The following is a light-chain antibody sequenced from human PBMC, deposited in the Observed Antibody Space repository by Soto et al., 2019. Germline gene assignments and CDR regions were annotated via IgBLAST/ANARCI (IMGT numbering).Light chain of an antibody. V-gene: IGKV3-20*01. CDR3: QQYDGSPLT. Sequence: EIVLTQSPGTLSLSPGERATLSCRASQSLSINSLAWYQQKPGQSPSLLVYGASTRDTGIPDRFRGSGSGTDFALTISSLEPEDCAMYYCQQYDGSPLTFGPGTKVDIK. CDR2: GAS. CDR1: QSLSINS. J-gene: IGKJ3*01.